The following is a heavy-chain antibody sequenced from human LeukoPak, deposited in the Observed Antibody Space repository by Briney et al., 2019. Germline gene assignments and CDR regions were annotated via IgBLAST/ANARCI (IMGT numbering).Heavy chain of an antibody. D-gene: IGHD2-15*01. CDR3: ARGVGYCSGGSCREYYFDY. Sequence: GSSVKVSCKASGGTFSSYAISWVRQAPGQGLEWMGGIIPIFGTANYAQKFQGRVTITADESTSTAYMELSSLRSKDTAVYYCARGVGYCSGGSCREYYFDYWGQGTLVTVSS. V-gene: IGHV1-69*01. CDR1: GGTFSSYA. CDR2: IIPIFGTA. J-gene: IGHJ4*02.